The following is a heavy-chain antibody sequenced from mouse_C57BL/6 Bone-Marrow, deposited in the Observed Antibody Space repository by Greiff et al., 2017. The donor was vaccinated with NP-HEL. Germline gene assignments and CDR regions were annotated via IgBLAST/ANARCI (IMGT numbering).Heavy chain of an antibody. CDR2: SRNKANDYTT. J-gene: IGHJ4*01. CDR3: ATVTTVVGAMDY. V-gene: IGHV7-1*01. CDR1: GFTFSDFY. Sequence: EVMLVESGGGLVQSGRSLRLSCATSGFTFSDFYMEWVRQAPGKGLEWIAASRNKANDYTTEYSASVKGRFIVSRDTSQSILYLQMNALRAEDTAIYYCATVTTVVGAMDYWGQGTSVTVSS. D-gene: IGHD1-1*01.